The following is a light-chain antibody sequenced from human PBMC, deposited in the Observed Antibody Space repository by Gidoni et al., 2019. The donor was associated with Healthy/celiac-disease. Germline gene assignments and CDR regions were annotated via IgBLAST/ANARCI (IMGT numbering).Light chain of an antibody. CDR1: SSNIGSHY. J-gene: IGLJ3*02. Sequence: QSVLTQPPSASGTPGQRVTISCSGSSSNIGSHYVYWYQQLPGTAPKLLIYRNNQRPSGVPDRVSGSKSGTSASLAISGLRSEDEADYYCAAWDDSLRKVFGGGTKLTVL. CDR2: RNN. V-gene: IGLV1-47*01. CDR3: AAWDDSLRKV.